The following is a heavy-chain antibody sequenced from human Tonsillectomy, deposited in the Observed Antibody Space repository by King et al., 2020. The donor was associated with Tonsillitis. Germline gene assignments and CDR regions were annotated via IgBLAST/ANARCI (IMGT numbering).Heavy chain of an antibody. D-gene: IGHD5-12*01. CDR1: GGSISSYY. CDR2: IYYSGST. J-gene: IGHJ3*02. CDR3: ARDLIVATSTHDAFDI. Sequence: QLQESGPGLVKPSETLSLTCTVSGGSISSYYWSWIRQPPGKGLEWIGYIYYSGSTNYNPSLKSRVTISVDTSKNQFSLKLSSVTAADTAVYYCARDLIVATSTHDAFDIWGQGTMVTVSS. V-gene: IGHV4-59*01.